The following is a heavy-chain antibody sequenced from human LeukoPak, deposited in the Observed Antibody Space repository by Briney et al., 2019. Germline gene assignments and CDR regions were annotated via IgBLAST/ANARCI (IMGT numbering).Heavy chain of an antibody. CDR3: ARKGAAGTGFDY. V-gene: IGHV4-61*08. D-gene: IGHD1-1*01. CDR1: GGSISSGGYY. J-gene: IGHJ4*02. Sequence: PSETLSLTCTVSGGSISSGGYYWSWIRQPPGKGLEWIGYIYSRGTTNYNPSLKSRVTISVDTSKNQFSLRLNSVTAADTAVYFCARKGAAGTGFDYWGQGTQVTVSS. CDR2: IYSRGTT.